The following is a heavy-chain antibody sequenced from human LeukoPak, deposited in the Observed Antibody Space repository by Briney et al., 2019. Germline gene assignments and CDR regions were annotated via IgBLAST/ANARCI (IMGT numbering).Heavy chain of an antibody. V-gene: IGHV3-23*01. D-gene: IGHD3-3*01. CDR1: GFTFSSYS. Sequence: PGGSLRLSCAASGFTFSSYSMNWVRQAPGKGLEWVSAISGSGGSTYYADSVKGRFTISRDNSKNTLYLQMNSLRAEDTAVYYCAKDYDFWSGPPGHDAFDIWGQGTMVTVSS. CDR2: ISGSGGST. CDR3: AKDYDFWSGPPGHDAFDI. J-gene: IGHJ3*02.